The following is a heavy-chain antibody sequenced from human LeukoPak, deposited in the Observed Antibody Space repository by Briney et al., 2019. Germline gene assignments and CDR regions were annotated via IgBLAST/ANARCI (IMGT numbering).Heavy chain of an antibody. J-gene: IGHJ6*03. D-gene: IGHD3-10*01. CDR1: GGTFSSYA. CDR2: IIPIFGTA. V-gene: IGHV1-69*01. Sequence: GSSVKVSCKASGGTFSSYAISWVRQAPGQGLEWMGGIIPIFGTANYAQKFQGRVTITADESTSTAYMELSSLRSEDTAVYYCARVSAEWSFGAFDYYYYMDVWGKGTTVTVSS. CDR3: ARVSAEWSFGAFDYYYYMDV.